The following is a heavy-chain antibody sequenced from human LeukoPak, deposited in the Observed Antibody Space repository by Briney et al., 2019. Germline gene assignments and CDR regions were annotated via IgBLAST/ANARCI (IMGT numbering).Heavy chain of an antibody. D-gene: IGHD3-3*01. CDR1: GFTFSSYS. CDR2: ISSSSSTI. J-gene: IGHJ4*02. Sequence: GGSLRLSCAASGFTFSSYSMNWVRQAPGKGVEGVSYISSSSSTIYYAASVKGRFTISRDNAKNSLYLQMNSLRAEDTAVYYCAREGGILRFLEWLLAFDYWGQGTLVTVSS. V-gene: IGHV3-48*01. CDR3: AREGGILRFLEWLLAFDY.